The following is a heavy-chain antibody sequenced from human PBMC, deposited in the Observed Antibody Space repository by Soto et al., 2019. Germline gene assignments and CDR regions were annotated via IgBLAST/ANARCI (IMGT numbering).Heavy chain of an antibody. D-gene: IGHD4-17*01. V-gene: IGHV2-26*01. J-gene: IGHJ6*02. CDR3: ARMDGDYNYYGLDV. Sequence: SGPTLVNPTETLTLACSVSGFSLTNGRMGVSWIRQPPGKALEWLAHFFSDAERSYSTSMQSRLNMYKDSSGSQVVLTMTNMAPADTATYFCARMDGDYNYYGLDVWGHGIAVTVSS. CDR2: FFSDAER. CDR1: GFSLTNGRMG.